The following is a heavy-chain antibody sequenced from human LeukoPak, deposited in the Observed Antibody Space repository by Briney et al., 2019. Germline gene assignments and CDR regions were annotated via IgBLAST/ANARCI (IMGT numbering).Heavy chain of an antibody. CDR1: GFIFSNYG. CDR2: IWFEGSNR. Sequence: GGSLRLSCAASGFIFSNYGMHWVRQAPGEGLEWAAVIWFEGSNRYYVDSVKGRFTISRDNSKNTLYLQMNSLRAEDTAVYYCARGRNSFGIASSSWSHDVSDMWGQGTMVTVSS. D-gene: IGHD6-13*01. J-gene: IGHJ3*02. CDR3: ARGRNSFGIASSSWSHDVSDM. V-gene: IGHV3-33*01.